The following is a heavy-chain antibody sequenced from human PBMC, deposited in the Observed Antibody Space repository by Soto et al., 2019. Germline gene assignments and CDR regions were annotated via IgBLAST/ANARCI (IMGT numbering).Heavy chain of an antibody. V-gene: IGHV3-23*01. CDR1: GFTFSSYA. D-gene: IGHD2-15*01. Sequence: GGPLRLSCTAPGFTFSSYAMSWVRQAPGKGLGWVSAISGSGGSTYYQASVKGRFTISRDNAKNTLYLQMNRLTAEHTAVYYCAKANRHCSGNNCYYFAYWGQGTLVTVSS. CDR3: AKANRHCSGNNCYYFAY. CDR2: ISGSGGST. J-gene: IGHJ4*02.